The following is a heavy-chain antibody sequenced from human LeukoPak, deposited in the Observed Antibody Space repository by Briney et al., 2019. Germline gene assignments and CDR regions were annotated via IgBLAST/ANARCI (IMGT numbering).Heavy chain of an antibody. CDR3: ARGQRGYSYGYLIDY. J-gene: IGHJ4*02. CDR1: GYTFASYD. D-gene: IGHD5-18*01. Sequence: ASVKVSCKASGYTFASYDINWVRQATGQGLEWMGWMNPNGGNTGYAQKFQGRVTITRNTSISTAYMELSSLRSEDTAVYYCARGQRGYSYGYLIDYWGQGTLVTVSS. V-gene: IGHV1-8*03. CDR2: MNPNGGNT.